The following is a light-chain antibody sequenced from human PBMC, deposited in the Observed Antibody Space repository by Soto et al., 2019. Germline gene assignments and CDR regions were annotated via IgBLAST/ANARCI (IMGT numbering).Light chain of an antibody. CDR1: QSISIW. J-gene: IGKJ5*01. Sequence: DIQMTQSPSTLSASVGDRVTITCRASQSISIWLAWYQQKPGKAPSLLIYKASTLASGVPSRFSGSGSGTEFTLTISSLQPDDFATYYCQQYNGLPITFGQGTRLEIK. CDR3: QQYNGLPIT. CDR2: KAS. V-gene: IGKV1-5*03.